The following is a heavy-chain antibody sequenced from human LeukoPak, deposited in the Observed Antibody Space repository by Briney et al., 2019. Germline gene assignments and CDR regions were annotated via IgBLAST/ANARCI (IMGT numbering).Heavy chain of an antibody. Sequence: GASVKVSCKASGYTFNTYGISWVRQAPGRGPEWMGWISAYNGHTVYAQNLQGRVTMTTDTSTSTAYMELRSLLYDDTAVYYCARGRDGYNYAGFDPWGQGTLVTVSS. V-gene: IGHV1-18*01. CDR3: ARGRDGYNYAGFDP. J-gene: IGHJ5*02. CDR1: GYTFNTYG. CDR2: ISAYNGHT. D-gene: IGHD5-24*01.